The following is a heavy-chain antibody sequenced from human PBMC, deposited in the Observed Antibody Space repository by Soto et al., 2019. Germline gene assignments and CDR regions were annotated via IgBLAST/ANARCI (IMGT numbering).Heavy chain of an antibody. CDR2: ISGSGGST. CDR3: AKDTARPVVTSWKGDFDY. Sequence: GGSLRLSCAASGFTFSSYAMSWVRQAPGKGLEWVSAISGSGGSTYYADSVKGRFTISRDNSKNTLYLQMNSLRAEDTAVYYCAKDTARPVVTSWKGDFDYWGQGTLVTVSS. CDR1: GFTFSSYA. J-gene: IGHJ4*02. V-gene: IGHV3-23*01. D-gene: IGHD2-15*01.